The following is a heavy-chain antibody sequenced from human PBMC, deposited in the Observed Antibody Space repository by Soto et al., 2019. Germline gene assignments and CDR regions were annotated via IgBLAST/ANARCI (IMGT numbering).Heavy chain of an antibody. Sequence: SETLSLTCIVSGDSVTSGSYYWTWLRQPPGKGLEWIGYISYTGRTKYNPSLQSRVTIPVDTSKNDFSLNLSSVTAADTAVYFCAREWGLLPYYVMNVWGHGTAVTVSS. CDR1: GDSVTSGSYY. D-gene: IGHD7-27*01. CDR2: ISYTGRT. V-gene: IGHV4-61*03. J-gene: IGHJ6*02. CDR3: AREWGLLPYYVMNV.